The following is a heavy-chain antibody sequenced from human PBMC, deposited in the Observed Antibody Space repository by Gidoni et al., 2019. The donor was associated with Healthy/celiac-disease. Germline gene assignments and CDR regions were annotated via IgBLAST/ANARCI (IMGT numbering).Heavy chain of an antibody. CDR2: ISGSGGST. CDR1: GFTLRSSA. CDR3: AKVSSSHYYYYMDV. Sequence: EVQLLESGGGLVQPGGSLRLYGAAPGFTLRSSAMSWVRQAPGKGLEWVSAISGSGGSTYYADSVKGRFTISRDNSKNTLYLQMNSLRAEDTAVYYCAKVSSSHYYYYMDVWGKGTTVTVSS. V-gene: IGHV3-23*01. D-gene: IGHD6-13*01. J-gene: IGHJ6*03.